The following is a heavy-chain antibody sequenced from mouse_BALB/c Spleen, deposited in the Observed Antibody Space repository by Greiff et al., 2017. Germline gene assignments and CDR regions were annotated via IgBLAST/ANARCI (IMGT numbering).Heavy chain of an antibody. CDR3: GKDGSSYRAMDY. CDR2: INPYNGDT. Sequence: VQLKESGPELVKPGASVKISCKASGYSFTGYFMNWVKQSLGKSLEWIGRINPYNGDTFYNQKFKGKATLTVDKSSSTAHMELLSLTSEDSAVYYCGKDGSSYRAMDYWGQGTSVTVSS. J-gene: IGHJ4*01. D-gene: IGHD1-1*01. V-gene: IGHV1-37*01. CDR1: GYSFTGYF.